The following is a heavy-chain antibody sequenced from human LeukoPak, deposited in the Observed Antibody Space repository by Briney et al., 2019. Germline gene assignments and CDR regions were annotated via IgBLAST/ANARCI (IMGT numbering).Heavy chain of an antibody. Sequence: GGSLRLSCAASGFTFSSYSMNWVRQAPGKGLEWVSSISSSSYIYYADSVKGRFTISRDNAKNSLYLQMNSLRAEDTAVYYCARERITMIVVVTSGMDVWGKGTTVTVSS. D-gene: IGHD3-22*01. CDR2: ISSSSYI. J-gene: IGHJ6*03. CDR3: ARERITMIVVVTSGMDV. V-gene: IGHV3-21*01. CDR1: GFTFSSYS.